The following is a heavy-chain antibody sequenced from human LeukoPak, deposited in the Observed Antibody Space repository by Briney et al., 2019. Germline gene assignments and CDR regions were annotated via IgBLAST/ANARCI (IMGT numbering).Heavy chain of an antibody. V-gene: IGHV4-39*07. D-gene: IGHD4-17*01. CDR2: IYTSGST. CDR1: GGSISSSSNY. CDR3: AREGNDYGDYAEYYFDY. J-gene: IGHJ4*02. Sequence: SSETLSLTCTVSGGSISSSSNYWGWVRQPPGKGLEWIGRIYTSGSTNYNPSLKSRVTMSVDTSKNQFSLKLSSVTAADTAVYYCAREGNDYGDYAEYYFDYWGQGTLVTVSS.